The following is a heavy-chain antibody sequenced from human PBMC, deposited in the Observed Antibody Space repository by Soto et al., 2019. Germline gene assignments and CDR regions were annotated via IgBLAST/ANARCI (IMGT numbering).Heavy chain of an antibody. CDR1: GYTFSNFG. CDR3: TRDAKYYDIMTGYFVNDY. Sequence: QVQLVQSGGEVKKPGASVKVSCKASGYTFSNFGISWVRQAPGQGLEWMGWISTDNGSTKHAQNLQGRVTMTTATTTSTAYMELRRLRSDDTAVYYCTRDAKYYDIMTGYFVNDYWGQGTLVTVSS. V-gene: IGHV1-18*01. J-gene: IGHJ4*02. D-gene: IGHD3-9*01. CDR2: ISTDNGST.